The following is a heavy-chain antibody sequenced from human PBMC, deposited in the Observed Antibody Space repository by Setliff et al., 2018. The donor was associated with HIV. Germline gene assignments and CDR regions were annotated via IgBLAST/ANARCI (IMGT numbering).Heavy chain of an antibody. CDR3: AKCSGTWDYNWFDP. CDR2: LYYDGRF. CDR1: GDSTSSSHYY. D-gene: IGHD3-10*02. V-gene: IGHV4-39*01. Sequence: PSVTLSLTCTVFGDSTSSSHYYWAWFRRPPGQGLEWVASLYYDGRFYHSPSLRGRVSISVDRSTNQVFLQLTSVTARDTAIYYCAKCSGTWDYNWFDPWGPGTLVTVSS. J-gene: IGHJ5*02.